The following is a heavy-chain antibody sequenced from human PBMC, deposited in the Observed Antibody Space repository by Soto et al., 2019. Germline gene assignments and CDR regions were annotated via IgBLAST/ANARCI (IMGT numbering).Heavy chain of an antibody. V-gene: IGHV4-34*01. J-gene: IGHJ5*02. CDR1: GGSFSRYY. CDR2: INHSGST. D-gene: IGHD5-12*01. Sequence: PSETLSLTCDVYGGSFSRYYWNWIRQPPGKGLEWLGEINHSGSTNYNPSLESRVTISLDTPKTQFSLKLTSVTAADTAVYYCARGEGRLVGTWFDPWGQGTLVTVSS. CDR3: ARGEGRLVGTWFDP.